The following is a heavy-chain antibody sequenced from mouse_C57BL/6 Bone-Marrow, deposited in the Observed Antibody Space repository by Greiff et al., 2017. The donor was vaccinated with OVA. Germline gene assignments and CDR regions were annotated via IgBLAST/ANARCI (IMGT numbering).Heavy chain of an antibody. Sequence: EVQVVESGPGLVKPSQSLSLTCSVTGYSITSGYYWNWIRQFPGNKLEWMGYISYDGSNNYNPSLKNRISITRDTSKNQFFLKLNSVTTEDTATYYCARRRGGTGFDYWGQGTTLTVSS. J-gene: IGHJ2*01. CDR2: ISYDGSN. D-gene: IGHD4-1*01. V-gene: IGHV3-6*01. CDR1: GYSITSGYY. CDR3: ARRRGGTGFDY.